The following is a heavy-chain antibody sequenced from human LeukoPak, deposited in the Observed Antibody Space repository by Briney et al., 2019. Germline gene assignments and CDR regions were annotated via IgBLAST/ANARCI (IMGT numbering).Heavy chain of an antibody. V-gene: IGHV4-59*08. D-gene: IGHD3-22*01. CDR3: ARRRYTSGYLDY. CDR2: IYYSGST. CDR1: GDSISGFY. Sequence: PSETLSLTCTVSGDSISGFYWSWIRQPPGKGLEWIGYIYYSGSTNYNPSLKSRVTISVDTSKSQISLKLTSVTAADTAVYYCARRRYTSGYLDYWGQGTLVTVSS. J-gene: IGHJ4*02.